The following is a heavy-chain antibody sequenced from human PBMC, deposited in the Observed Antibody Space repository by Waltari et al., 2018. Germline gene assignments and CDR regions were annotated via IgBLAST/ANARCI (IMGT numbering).Heavy chain of an antibody. D-gene: IGHD3-16*01. CDR2: ISGSGGST. CDR3: AKDRWGPYAFDI. J-gene: IGHJ3*02. Sequence: EVQLVESGGGLVQPGGSLRLSWAAPGFPFSRSAMSWVRQAPGKGLEWVSAISGSGGSTYYADSVKGRFTISRDNSKNTLYLQMNSLRAEDTAVYYCAKDRWGPYAFDIWGQGTMVTVSS. CDR1: GFPFSRSA. V-gene: IGHV3-23*04.